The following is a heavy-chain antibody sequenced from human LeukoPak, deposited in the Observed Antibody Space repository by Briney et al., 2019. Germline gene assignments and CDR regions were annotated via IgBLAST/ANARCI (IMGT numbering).Heavy chain of an antibody. V-gene: IGHV3-20*04. Sequence: PGGSLRLSCAASGFTSDDYGMSWVRHAPGKGLEWVSGINWNGGSTGYADSVKGRFTISRDNAKNSLYLQMNSLRAEDTALYYCARERWRRGSYYESAGAFDIWGQGTMVTVSS. J-gene: IGHJ3*02. CDR2: INWNGGST. D-gene: IGHD1-26*01. CDR3: ARERWRRGSYYESAGAFDI. CDR1: GFTSDDYG.